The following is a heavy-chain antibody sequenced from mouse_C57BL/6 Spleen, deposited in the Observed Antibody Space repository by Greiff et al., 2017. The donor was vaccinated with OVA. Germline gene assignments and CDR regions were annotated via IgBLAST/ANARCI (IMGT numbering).Heavy chain of an antibody. D-gene: IGHD2-5*01. CDR2: ISDGGSYT. CDR3: ARETIVTTVYYYAMDY. J-gene: IGHJ4*01. V-gene: IGHV5-4*01. Sequence: EVKLVESGEGLVKPGGSLKLSCAASGFTFSSYAMSWVRQTPEKRLEWVATISDGGSYTYYPDNVKGRFTISRDNAKNNLYLQMSHLKSEDTAMYYCARETIVTTVYYYAMDYWGQGTSVTVSS. CDR1: GFTFSSYA.